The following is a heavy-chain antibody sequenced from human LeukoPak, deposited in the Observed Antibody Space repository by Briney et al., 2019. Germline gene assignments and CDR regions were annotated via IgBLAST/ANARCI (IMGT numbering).Heavy chain of an antibody. CDR3: ARISGYSYGNSDY. CDR2: IYHSGST. CDR1: GYSISSGYY. Sequence: SETLSLTCTVSGYSISSGYYWGWIRQPPGRGLEWIGSIYHSGSTYYNPSLKSRVTISVDTSKNQFSLKLSSVTAADTAVYYCARISGYSYGNSDYWGQGTLATVSS. V-gene: IGHV4-38-2*02. D-gene: IGHD5-18*01. J-gene: IGHJ4*02.